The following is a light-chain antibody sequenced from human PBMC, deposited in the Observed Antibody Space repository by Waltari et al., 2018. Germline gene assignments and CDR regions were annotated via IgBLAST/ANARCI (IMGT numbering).Light chain of an antibody. J-gene: IGLJ2*01. CDR3: CSYAGSSPHVV. CDR2: GGS. V-gene: IGLV2-23*01. Sequence: QSALTQPASVSGSPGQSITIPCTANHRDVGRCRFGSWYHQHPGKAPKLMISGGSQRPSGISNRFSGSKSGNTASLTISGLRAEDEADYYCCSYAGSSPHVVFGGGTKLTVL. CDR1: HRDVGRCRF.